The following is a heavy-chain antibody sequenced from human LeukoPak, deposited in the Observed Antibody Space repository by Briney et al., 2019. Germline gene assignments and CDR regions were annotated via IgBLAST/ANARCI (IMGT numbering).Heavy chain of an antibody. V-gene: IGHV4-4*07. CDR2: IYTSGST. D-gene: IGHD3-10*01. CDR3: AREYMVRGENWFDP. Sequence: SETLSLTCTVSGGSISSYYWSWIRQPAGKGLEWIGRIYTSGSTNYNPSLKSRVTISVDTSKNQFSLKLSSVTAADTAVYYCAREYMVRGENWFDPWGQGTLVTVSS. J-gene: IGHJ5*02. CDR1: GGSISSYY.